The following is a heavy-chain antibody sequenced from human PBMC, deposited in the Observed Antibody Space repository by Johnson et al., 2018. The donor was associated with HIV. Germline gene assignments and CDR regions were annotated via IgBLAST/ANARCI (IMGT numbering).Heavy chain of an antibody. CDR2: INWNGGST. CDR3: ARDPYYDVLTGPRDAFDI. V-gene: IGHV3-20*04. CDR1: RFTFDDYV. Sequence: VQLVESGGGVVRPGGSLRLSCAASRFTFDDYVMSWVRQAPGKGLEWVSGINWNGGSTGSVDSVKGRFTISRDSAKNSLYLQMNSLRAEDTALYYCARDPYYDVLTGPRDAFDIWGQGTMVTVSS. J-gene: IGHJ3*02. D-gene: IGHD3-9*01.